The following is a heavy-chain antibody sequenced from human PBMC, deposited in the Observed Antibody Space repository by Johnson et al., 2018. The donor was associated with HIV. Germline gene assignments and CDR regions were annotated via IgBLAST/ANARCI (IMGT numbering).Heavy chain of an antibody. J-gene: IGHJ3*02. CDR3: AKDLLGGNKGFDAFDI. CDR2: INWNGGST. Sequence: VQLVESGGGLVQPGRSLRLSCAASGFTFDDYAMHWVRQAPGKGLEWVSGINWNGGSTGYADSVKGRFTISRDNAKNTLYLQMNSLRAEDTALYYCAKDLLGGNKGFDAFDIGGQGTMVTVSS. CDR1: GFTFDDYA. V-gene: IGHV3-9*01. D-gene: IGHD4-23*01.